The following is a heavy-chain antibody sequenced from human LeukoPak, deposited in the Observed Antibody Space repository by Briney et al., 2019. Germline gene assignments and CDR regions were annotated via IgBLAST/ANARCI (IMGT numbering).Heavy chain of an antibody. Sequence: SETLSLTCAVAGYSISSGYYWGWIRQPPGKGLEWIGDIYLSGSAYYNSSLKSRVTISVDTSKNQFSLKLSSVTAADTGVYYCARGWHDSSGYYSGHWGQGTLVTVSS. CDR1: GYSISSGYY. J-gene: IGHJ4*02. CDR3: ARGWHDSSGYYSGH. D-gene: IGHD3-22*01. V-gene: IGHV4-38-2*01. CDR2: IYLSGSA.